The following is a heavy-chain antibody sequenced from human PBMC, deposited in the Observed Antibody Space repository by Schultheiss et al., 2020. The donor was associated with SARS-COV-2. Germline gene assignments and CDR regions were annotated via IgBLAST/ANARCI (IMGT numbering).Heavy chain of an antibody. CDR2: IYYSGST. Sequence: SQTLSLTCTVSGGSISSISYYWSWIRQHPGKGLEWIGYIYYSGSTNYNPSLKSRVTISVDTSKNQFSLKLSSVTAADTAVYYCARAPHYYDSSGYELALFDYWGQGTLVTVSS. J-gene: IGHJ4*02. CDR3: ARAPHYYDSSGYELALFDY. D-gene: IGHD3-22*01. V-gene: IGHV4-61*01. CDR1: GGSISSISYY.